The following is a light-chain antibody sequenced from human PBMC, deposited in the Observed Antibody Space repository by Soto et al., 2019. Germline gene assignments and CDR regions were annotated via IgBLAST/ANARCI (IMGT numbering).Light chain of an antibody. CDR2: AAS. J-gene: IGKJ1*01. Sequence: DIQMTQSPSSLSASVGDRVTITCRASQSISSYLNWYQQKPGKAPKLLIYAASSLQSGVPSRFSGSGSGTDCTLTISSLQPEDFATYYRQQSYSHPSTFGQGTKVEIK. CDR1: QSISSY. CDR3: QQSYSHPST. V-gene: IGKV1-39*01.